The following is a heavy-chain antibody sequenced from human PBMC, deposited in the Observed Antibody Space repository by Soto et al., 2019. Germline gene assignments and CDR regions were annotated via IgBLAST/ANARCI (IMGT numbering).Heavy chain of an antibody. J-gene: IGHJ6*02. CDR1: GGSISSGGSY. CDR3: ARDRSTMVRGVGGMDV. V-gene: IGHV4-30-4*01. Sequence: PSETLSLTCTVSGGSISSGGSYWGWIRQPPGKGLEWIGYIYYSGSTYYNPSLKSRVTISVDTSKNQFSLKLSSVTAADTAVYYCARDRSTMVRGVGGMDVWGQGTTVTVSS. D-gene: IGHD3-10*01. CDR2: IYYSGST.